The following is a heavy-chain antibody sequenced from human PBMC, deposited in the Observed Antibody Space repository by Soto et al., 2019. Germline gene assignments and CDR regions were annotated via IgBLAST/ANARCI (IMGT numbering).Heavy chain of an antibody. Sequence: ASVKVSCKASGYTFTSYAMHWVRQAPGQRLEWMGWINAGNGNTKYSQKFQGRVTITRDTSASTAYMELSSLRSEDTAVYYCARDHGDCSGGSCYEVNWFDPWGQGTLVTVSS. CDR2: INAGNGNT. J-gene: IGHJ5*02. V-gene: IGHV1-3*01. D-gene: IGHD2-15*01. CDR3: ARDHGDCSGGSCYEVNWFDP. CDR1: GYTFTSYA.